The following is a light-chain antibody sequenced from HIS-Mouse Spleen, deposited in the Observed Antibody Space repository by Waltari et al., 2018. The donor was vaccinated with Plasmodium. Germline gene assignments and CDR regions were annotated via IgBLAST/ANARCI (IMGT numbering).Light chain of an antibody. CDR3: YSTDSSGNHRV. CDR2: EDS. V-gene: IGLV3-10*01. Sequence: SYELTQPPSVSVSPGQTARITCSGDALPKKSAYLYQQKSGQAPVLFIYEDSKRPPGIPERFSGSSSGTMATLTISGAQVEDEADYYCYSTDSSGNHRVFGGGTKLTVL. J-gene: IGLJ3*02. CDR1: ALPKKS.